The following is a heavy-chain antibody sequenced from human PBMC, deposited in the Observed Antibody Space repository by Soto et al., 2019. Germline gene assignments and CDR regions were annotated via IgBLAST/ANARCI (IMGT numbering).Heavy chain of an antibody. V-gene: IGHV4-31*03. CDR2: IYYSGST. Sequence: SETLSLTCTVSGGTISSGGYCWSLIRPHPGKGLEWIGYIYYSGSTYYNPSLKSRVTISVDTSKNQFSLKLSSVTAADTAVYYCARDVACSGGSCYSLQHWGQGTLVTVSS. D-gene: IGHD2-15*01. CDR3: ARDVACSGGSCYSLQH. CDR1: GGTISSGGYC. J-gene: IGHJ1*01.